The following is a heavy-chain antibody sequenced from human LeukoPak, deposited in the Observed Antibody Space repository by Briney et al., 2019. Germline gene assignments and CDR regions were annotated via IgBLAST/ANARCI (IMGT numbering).Heavy chain of an antibody. CDR2: INHSGST. V-gene: IGHV4-34*01. J-gene: IGHJ4*02. CDR1: GGSFSGYY. Sequence: SETLSLTCAVYGGSFSGYYWSWIRQPPGKGLEWIGEINHSGSTNYNPSLKSRVTISVDTSKNQFSLKLSSVTAADTAVYYCARARITMVRGVRSHFDYWGQGTLVTVSS. D-gene: IGHD3-10*01. CDR3: ARARITMVRGVRSHFDY.